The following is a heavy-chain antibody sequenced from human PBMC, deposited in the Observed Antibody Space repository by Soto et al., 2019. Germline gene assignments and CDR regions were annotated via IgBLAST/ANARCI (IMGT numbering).Heavy chain of an antibody. CDR1: GDTSSNYG. CDR3: ARDPDEAVGTDYPSYGMDV. Sequence: SVKVSCKASGDTSSNYGVSWVRQAPGQGLEWMGGILPVFGTTTYARNFQGRITITADKSTSTVYMELTSLRSDDTATYYCARDPDEAVGTDYPSYGMDVWDQGATVTVSS. D-gene: IGHD6-19*01. V-gene: IGHV1-69*06. J-gene: IGHJ6*02. CDR2: ILPVFGTT.